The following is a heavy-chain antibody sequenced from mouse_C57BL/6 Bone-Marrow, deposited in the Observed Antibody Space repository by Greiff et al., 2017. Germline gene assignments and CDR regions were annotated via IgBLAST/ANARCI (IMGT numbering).Heavy chain of an antibody. CDR3: AIYYYGSSYGWFAY. J-gene: IGHJ3*01. CDR2: IYPGSGST. CDR1: GYTFTSYW. Sequence: QVQLQQPGAELVKPGASVKMSCKASGYTFTSYWITWVKQRPGQGLEWIGDIYPGSGSTNYNEKFKSKATLTVDTSSSTAYMQLSSLTSEDSAVYYCAIYYYGSSYGWFAYWGQGTLVTVSA. D-gene: IGHD1-1*01. V-gene: IGHV1-55*01.